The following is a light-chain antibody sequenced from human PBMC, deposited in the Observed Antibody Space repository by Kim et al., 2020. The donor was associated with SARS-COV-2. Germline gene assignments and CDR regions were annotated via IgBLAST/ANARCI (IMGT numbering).Light chain of an antibody. CDR3: NSRDSNDNVV. Sequence: SSELTQDPAVSVALGQTVRITCQGDSLRSYYATWYQQKPGQAPILVIYGKNNRPSGIPDRFSGSSLGNTASLTITGPQAGEEADYYCNSRDSNDNVVFGG. J-gene: IGLJ2*01. CDR1: SLRSYY. V-gene: IGLV3-19*01. CDR2: GKN.